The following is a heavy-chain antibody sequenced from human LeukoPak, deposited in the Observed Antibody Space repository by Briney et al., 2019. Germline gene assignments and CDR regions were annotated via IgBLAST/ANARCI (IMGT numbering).Heavy chain of an antibody. D-gene: IGHD3-22*01. CDR1: GGSISSYY. V-gene: IGHV4-4*09. CDR2: IYTSGST. Sequence: SETLSLTCTVSGGSISSYYWSWIRQPPGKGLEWIGYIYTSGSTNYNPSLKSRVTISVDTSKNQFYLKLSSVTAADTAVYYCAREVYYYDSSGYDRYFDYWGQGTLVTVSS. CDR3: AREVYYYDSSGYDRYFDY. J-gene: IGHJ4*02.